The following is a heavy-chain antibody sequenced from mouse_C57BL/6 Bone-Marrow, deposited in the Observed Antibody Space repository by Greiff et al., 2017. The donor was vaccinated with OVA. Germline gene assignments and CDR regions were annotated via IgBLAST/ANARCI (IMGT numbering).Heavy chain of an antibody. V-gene: IGHV1-15*01. J-gene: IGHJ4*01. CDR3: TRPYYSNYVGAMDY. Sequence: VKLQESGAELVRPGASVTLSCKASGYTFTDYEMHWVKQTPVHGLEWIGAIDPETGGTAYNQKFKGKAILTADKSSSTAYMELRSLTSEDSAVYYCTRPYYSNYVGAMDYWGQGTSVTVSS. D-gene: IGHD2-5*01. CDR2: IDPETGGT. CDR1: GYTFTDYE.